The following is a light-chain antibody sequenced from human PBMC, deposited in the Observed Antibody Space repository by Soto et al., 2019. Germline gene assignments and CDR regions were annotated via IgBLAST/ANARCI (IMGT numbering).Light chain of an antibody. CDR1: PSISRW. CDR3: QQNNSHPWT. V-gene: IGKV1-5*03. J-gene: IGKJ1*01. Sequence: DIQMTPSPFNLSASLGARVTLTDRASPSISRWLAWYQPTPGKAPKIRIYKASSLESGVPSRFSGSGSGTEFTPSTRSLQPDHFAASYCQQNNSHPWTFGQGT. CDR2: KAS.